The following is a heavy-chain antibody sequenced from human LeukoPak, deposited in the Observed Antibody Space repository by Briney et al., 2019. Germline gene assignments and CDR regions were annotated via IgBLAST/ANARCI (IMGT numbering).Heavy chain of an antibody. CDR1: GFTFSNAW. Sequence: WGSLRLSCAASGFTFSNAWMSWVRQAPGKGLEWVGHIKSKSDGGTTDYAAPVKGRFTISRDDSKNTLYLQMSTLETGDTAVYYCATGSLYIGSYYYFDYWGQGTLVTVSS. V-gene: IGHV3-15*01. D-gene: IGHD1-26*01. J-gene: IGHJ4*02. CDR3: ATGSLYIGSYYYFDY. CDR2: IKSKSDGGTT.